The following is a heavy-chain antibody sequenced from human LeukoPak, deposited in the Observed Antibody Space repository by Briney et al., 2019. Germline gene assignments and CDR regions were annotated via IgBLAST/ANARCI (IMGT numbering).Heavy chain of an antibody. V-gene: IGHV4-59*02. D-gene: IGHD4-23*01. CDR2: IYYSGST. CDR3: ARETTVVTPGRSDVFDI. J-gene: IGHJ3*02. Sequence: SDTLSLICNVSGGSVSSHYWNLIRQPPVKGLEWIGCIYYSGSTNYNPSLKSRVTISVDTSKNQFSLKLSSVTAADTAVYYCARETTVVTPGRSDVFDIWGQGTMVTVSS. CDR1: GGSVSSHY.